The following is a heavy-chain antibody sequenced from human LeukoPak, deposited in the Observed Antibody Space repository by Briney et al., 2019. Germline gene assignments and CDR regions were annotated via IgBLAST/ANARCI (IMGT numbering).Heavy chain of an antibody. CDR1: GGSISSYY. Sequence: PSETLSLTCTVSGGSISSYYWSWIRQPPGKGLEWIGYIYYSGSTNYNPSLKSRVTISVDTSKNQFSLKLSSVTAADTAVYYCARVRFGELFSAFDIWGQGTMVTVSS. V-gene: IGHV4-59*01. CDR3: ARVRFGELFSAFDI. D-gene: IGHD3-10*01. J-gene: IGHJ3*02. CDR2: IYYSGST.